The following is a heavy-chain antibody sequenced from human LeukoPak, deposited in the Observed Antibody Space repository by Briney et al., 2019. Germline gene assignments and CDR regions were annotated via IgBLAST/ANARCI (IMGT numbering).Heavy chain of an antibody. CDR1: GFTFSIYW. J-gene: IGHJ3*02. Sequence: PGGSLRLSCAASGFTFSIYWMHWVRQAPGKGLVWVSRINGDGSSTTYADSVRGRFTISRDDAKNTLYLEMNSLRAEDTAVYYCAREWHDAFDIWGQGTMVTVSS. CDR2: INGDGSST. CDR3: AREWHDAFDI. V-gene: IGHV3-74*01. D-gene: IGHD5-24*01.